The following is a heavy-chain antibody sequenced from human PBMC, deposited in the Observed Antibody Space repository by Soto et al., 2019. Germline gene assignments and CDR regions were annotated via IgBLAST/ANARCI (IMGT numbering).Heavy chain of an antibody. Sequence: GGSLRLSCAASGFTVSNNYMSWVRQGPGKGLEWVSTIYRGDSTYYADSVKGRFTISRDNSKNTLYLLMNSLRTEDTAVYYCARYYDYSGGTWGGMDVWGQGTTVTVSS. D-gene: IGHD3-22*01. CDR1: GFTVSNNY. CDR2: IYRGDST. J-gene: IGHJ6*02. V-gene: IGHV3-53*01. CDR3: ARYYDYSGGTWGGMDV.